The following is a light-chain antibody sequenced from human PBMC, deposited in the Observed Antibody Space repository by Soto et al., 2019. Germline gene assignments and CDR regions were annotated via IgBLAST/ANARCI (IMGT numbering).Light chain of an antibody. CDR2: GAS. CDR3: QQYNDWPLT. V-gene: IGKV3-15*01. Sequence: EIVMTQSPATLSVSPGERATLSCRASQSVSSNLAWYQQKPGQAPRLLIYGASTRAIGIPARFSGSGSGTEFTLTISSLQSEDFAVYYCQQYNDWPLTFGGGTKVEIK. J-gene: IGKJ4*01. CDR1: QSVSSN.